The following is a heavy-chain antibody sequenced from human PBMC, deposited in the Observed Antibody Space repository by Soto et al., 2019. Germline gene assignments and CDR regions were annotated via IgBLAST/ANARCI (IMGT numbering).Heavy chain of an antibody. CDR3: ARGISSSWYGGDYYYYYMDV. Sequence: QVQLVQSGAEVKKPGASVKVSCKASGYTFTSYDINWVRHATGQGLEWMGWRNPNSGNTGYAQKFQGRVTMTRNTSISTAYMELSSLRSEDTAVYYCARGISSSWYGGDYYYYYMDVWGKGTTVTVSS. CDR1: GYTFTSYD. CDR2: RNPNSGNT. J-gene: IGHJ6*03. V-gene: IGHV1-8*01. D-gene: IGHD6-13*01.